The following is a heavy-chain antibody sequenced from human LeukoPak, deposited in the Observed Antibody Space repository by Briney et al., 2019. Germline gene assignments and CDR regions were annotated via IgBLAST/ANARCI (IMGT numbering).Heavy chain of an antibody. CDR1: GFTFSSFA. CDR3: ARERNGAFDI. D-gene: IGHD1-14*01. Sequence: PGGSLRLSCAASGFTFSSFAMRWVRQAPGKGLEYVSVISSSGGNTFYANSVKGRFTISRDNSKNTLFLQMGSLRNEDMAVYYCARERNGAFDIWGQGTMVTVSS. J-gene: IGHJ3*02. V-gene: IGHV3-64*01. CDR2: ISSSGGNT.